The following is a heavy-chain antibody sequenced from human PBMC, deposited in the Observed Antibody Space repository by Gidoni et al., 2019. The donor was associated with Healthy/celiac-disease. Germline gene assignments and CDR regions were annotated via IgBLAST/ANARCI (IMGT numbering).Heavy chain of an antibody. D-gene: IGHD2-2*01. CDR3: ARGKTHCSSTSCYSPFDY. Sequence: QVQLQQWGAGLLKPSETLSLTCAVYGGSFSGYYWSWIRQPPGKGLEWIGEINHSGSTNYNPSLKSRVTISVDTSKNQFSLKLSSVTAADTAVYYCARGKTHCSSTSCYSPFDYWGQGTLVTVSS. V-gene: IGHV4-34*01. CDR2: INHSGST. J-gene: IGHJ4*02. CDR1: GGSFSGYY.